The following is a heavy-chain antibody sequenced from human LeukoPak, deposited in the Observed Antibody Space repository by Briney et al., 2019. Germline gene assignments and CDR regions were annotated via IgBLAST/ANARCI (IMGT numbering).Heavy chain of an antibody. V-gene: IGHV3-33*08. CDR2: IWYDGSQQ. CDR3: ATVRRGSSGWYADV. Sequence: GALRLSCAASGFTFSSYWMSWVRQAPGKGLEWVAVIWYDGSQQNYADSMKGRFTISRDNSKSTLYLQMISLRAEDTAVYYCATVRRGSSGWYADVWGQGTTVTVSS. CDR1: GFTFSSYW. J-gene: IGHJ6*02. D-gene: IGHD6-19*01.